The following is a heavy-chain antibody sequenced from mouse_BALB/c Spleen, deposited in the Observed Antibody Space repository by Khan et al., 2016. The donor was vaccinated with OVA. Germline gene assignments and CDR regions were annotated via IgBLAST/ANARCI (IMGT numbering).Heavy chain of an antibody. V-gene: IGHV1S81*02. CDR1: GYTFTSFY. D-gene: IGHD1-1*01. J-gene: IGHJ3*01. Sequence: VQLQESGAELVKPGASVKLSCKASGYTFTSFYMYWVKQRPGQGLEWIGEINPNNGGTNVNEKFKSKATLTVDKSSSTAYMELSSLTSEESAVYYCTRGGYGSPFAYWGQGTLVTVSA. CDR3: TRGGYGSPFAY. CDR2: INPNNGGT.